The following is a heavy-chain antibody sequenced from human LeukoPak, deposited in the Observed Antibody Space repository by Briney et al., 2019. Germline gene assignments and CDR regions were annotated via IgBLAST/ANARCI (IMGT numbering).Heavy chain of an antibody. CDR3: ARDKYYYDSSGSDY. Sequence: ASVKVSCKASGGTFSSYAISWVRQAPGQGLEWMGWINPNSGGTNYAQKFQGRVTMTRDTSISTAYMELSRLRSDDTAVYYCARDKYYYDSSGSDYWGQGTLVTVSS. J-gene: IGHJ4*02. D-gene: IGHD3-22*01. CDR2: INPNSGGT. CDR1: GGTFSSYA. V-gene: IGHV1-2*02.